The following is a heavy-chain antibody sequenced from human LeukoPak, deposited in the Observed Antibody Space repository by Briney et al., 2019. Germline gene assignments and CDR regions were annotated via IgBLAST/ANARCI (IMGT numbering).Heavy chain of an antibody. CDR1: GFTFSSYG. CDR2: IKQDGSEK. J-gene: IGHJ6*03. CDR3: ASLYSSSSFYYYYYYMDV. D-gene: IGHD6-6*01. V-gene: IGHV3-7*01. Sequence: GGSLRLSCAASGFTFSSYGMSWVRQAPGKGLEWVADIKQDGSEKYYVDSVKGRFTISRDNAKNSLYLQMNSLRAEDTAVYYCASLYSSSSFYYYYYYMDVWGKGTTVTVSS.